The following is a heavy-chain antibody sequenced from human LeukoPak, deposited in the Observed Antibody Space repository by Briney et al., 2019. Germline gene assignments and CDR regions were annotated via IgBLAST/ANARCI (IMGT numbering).Heavy chain of an antibody. D-gene: IGHD2-2*01. J-gene: IGHJ4*02. Sequence: SETLSLTCAVYGGSFSGYYWSWIRQPPGKGLEWIGEINHSGSTNYNPSLKSRVTISVDTSKNQFSLKLSSVTAADTAVYYCARRCSSSSCPFEYWGQGTLVTVSS. CDR3: ARRCSSSSCPFEY. CDR1: GGSFSGYY. CDR2: INHSGST. V-gene: IGHV4-34*01.